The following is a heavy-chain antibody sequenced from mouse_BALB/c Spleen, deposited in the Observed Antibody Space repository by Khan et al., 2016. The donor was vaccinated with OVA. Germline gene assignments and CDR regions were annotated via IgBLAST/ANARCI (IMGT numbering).Heavy chain of an antibody. CDR1: GYSFSSYW. D-gene: IGHD1-1*01. CDR2: ILPGGGSN. V-gene: IGHV1-9*01. J-gene: IGHJ2*01. Sequence: QVQLQQSGAELMKPGASVKISCKATGYSFSSYWIEWVKQRPGHGLEWLGEILPGGGSNNYNEKFKGKATFTADTSSKTAYMQLSSLTSEDSAVYYCARRPYSHYWGQGTTLTVSS. CDR3: ARRPYSHY.